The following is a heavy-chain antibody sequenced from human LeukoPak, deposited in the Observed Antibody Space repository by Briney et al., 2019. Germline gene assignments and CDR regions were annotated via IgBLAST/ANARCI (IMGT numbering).Heavy chain of an antibody. CDR1: AFTLGDYS. CDR3: AKEDDSWGPNNLDL. V-gene: IGHV3-48*02. D-gene: IGHD7-27*01. J-gene: IGHJ3*01. Sequence: GGSLRLSCAASAFTLGDYSMSWVRQAPGKGLEWISYIDTTTSVVYYGDSVMGRFTISRDNAKNSLFLQMSNLRDEDTAVYFCAKEDDSWGPNNLDLWGQGAMVTVSS. CDR2: IDTTTSVV.